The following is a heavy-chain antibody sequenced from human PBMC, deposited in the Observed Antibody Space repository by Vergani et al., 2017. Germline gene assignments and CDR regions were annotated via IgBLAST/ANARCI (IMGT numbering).Heavy chain of an antibody. D-gene: IGHD4-17*01. V-gene: IGHV3-30-3*01. CDR1: GFTFSRHW. CDR3: ARGASGDYVSSFDY. CDR2: ISYDGSNK. J-gene: IGHJ4*02. Sequence: VQLVESGGGLVQPGGSLRLSCAASGFTFSRHWMHWVRQAPGKGLVWVAVISYDGSNKYYADSVKGRFTISRDNSKNTLYLQMNSLRAEDTAVYYCARGASGDYVSSFDYWGQGTLVTVSS.